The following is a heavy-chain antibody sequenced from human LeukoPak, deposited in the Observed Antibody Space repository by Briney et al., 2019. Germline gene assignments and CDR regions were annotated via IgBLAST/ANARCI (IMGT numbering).Heavy chain of an antibody. CDR2: INSNSGAT. CDR3: TRTWWTEACSSSSCFTPDFDY. CDR1: GYTFTNYQ. V-gene: IGHV1-2*06. D-gene: IGHD2-2*02. J-gene: IGHJ4*02. Sequence: ASVTVSCRTSGYTFTNYQIHWVRQAPDQGLEWMGRINSNSGATVFAQKFQGRATMTRDTSINTVYMELSSLEFDDTAVYYCTRTWWTEACSSSSCFTPDFDYWGQGTPVTVSS.